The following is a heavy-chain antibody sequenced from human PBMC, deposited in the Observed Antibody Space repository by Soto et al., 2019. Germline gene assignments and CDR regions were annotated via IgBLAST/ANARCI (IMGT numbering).Heavy chain of an antibody. CDR1: GGSISSSSYY. D-gene: IGHD5-12*01. V-gene: IGHV4-39*01. CDR3: ARQGDSGYDADY. Sequence: QLQLQESGPGLVKPSETLSLTCTVSGGSISSSSYYWGWIRQPPGKGLEWIGSIYYSGSTYYNPSLKSRVTISGDTSKNQFSLKLSSVTAADTAVYYCARQGDSGYDADYWGQGTLVTVSS. CDR2: IYYSGST. J-gene: IGHJ4*02.